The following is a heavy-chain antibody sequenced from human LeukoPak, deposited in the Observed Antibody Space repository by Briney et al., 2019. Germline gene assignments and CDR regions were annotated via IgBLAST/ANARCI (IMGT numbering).Heavy chain of an antibody. CDR2: LYAGGSA. J-gene: IGHJ4*02. CDR1: GFSVRTNY. V-gene: IGHV3-66*01. D-gene: IGHD6-19*01. CDR3: ARVFCRLAVAGNFDY. Sequence: GGSLRLSCAASGFSVRTNYMNWVRQAPGKGLECVSLLYAGGSAHYADSVKGRFTISRDNSKNTVYLEMNSLRVEDTAVYYCARVFCRLAVAGNFDYWGQGTLVTVSS.